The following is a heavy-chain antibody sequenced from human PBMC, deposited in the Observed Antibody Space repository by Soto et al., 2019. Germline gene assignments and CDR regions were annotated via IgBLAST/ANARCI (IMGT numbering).Heavy chain of an antibody. CDR3: ARDGGIITSAEYCQH. CDR1: GYTFTSYY. D-gene: IGHD3-3*01. Sequence: QVQLVQSGAEVKKPGASVKVSCKASGYTFTSYYIHWVRQAPGQGLEWMGLINPSGGSPRYAQKCQGRVTMTMDTSTNSVYMELSSLRSEDTAVYYCARDGGIITSAEYCQHWGQGTLVIVSS. V-gene: IGHV1-46*01. J-gene: IGHJ1*01. CDR2: INPSGGSP.